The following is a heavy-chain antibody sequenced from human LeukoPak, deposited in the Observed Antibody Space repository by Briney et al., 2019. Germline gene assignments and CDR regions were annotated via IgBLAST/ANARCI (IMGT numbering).Heavy chain of an antibody. CDR2: INHSGST. D-gene: IGHD3-16*01. J-gene: IGHJ4*02. CDR3: ARRRDYDYVWGSYPKYYFDY. Sequence: SQTLSLTCTVSGGSISSGGYYWSWIRQPPGKGLEWIGEINHSGSTNYNPSLKSRVTISVDTSKNQFSLKLSSVTAADTAVYYCARRRDYDYVWGSYPKYYFDYWGQGTLVTVSS. V-gene: IGHV4-30-2*01. CDR1: GGSISSGGYY.